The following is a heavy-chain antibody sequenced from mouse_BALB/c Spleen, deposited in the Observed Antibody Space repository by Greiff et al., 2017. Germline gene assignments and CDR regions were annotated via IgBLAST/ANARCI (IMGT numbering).Heavy chain of an antibody. Sequence: VQLQQSGAELAKPGASVKMSCKASGYTFTSYWMHWVKQRPGQGLEWIGYINPSTGYTEYNQKFKDKATLTADKSSSTAYMQLSSLTSEDSAVYYCARSSSPYFDYWGQGTTLTVSS. D-gene: IGHD1-1*01. J-gene: IGHJ2*01. V-gene: IGHV1-7*01. CDR3: ARSSSPYFDY. CDR1: GYTFTSYW. CDR2: INPSTGYT.